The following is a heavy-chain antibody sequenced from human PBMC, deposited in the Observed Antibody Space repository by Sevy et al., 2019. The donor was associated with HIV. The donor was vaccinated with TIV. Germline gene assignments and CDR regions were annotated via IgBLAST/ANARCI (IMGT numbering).Heavy chain of an antibody. V-gene: IGHV3-21*01. Sequence: GGSLRLSCAASGFTFNYHFMNWVRQVPGKGLEWVSYISSASSYIYYSDSVKGRFTISRDNAKNLVFLEMNNLRPEDTAVYFCARGDYYGSLYYFDYWGQGTLVTVSS. CDR3: ARGDYYGSLYYFDY. D-gene: IGHD3-10*01. J-gene: IGHJ4*02. CDR2: ISSASSYI. CDR1: GFTFNYHF.